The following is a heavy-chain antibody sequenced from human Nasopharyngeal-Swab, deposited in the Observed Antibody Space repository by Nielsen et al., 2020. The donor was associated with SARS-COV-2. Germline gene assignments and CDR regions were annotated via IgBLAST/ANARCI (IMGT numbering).Heavy chain of an antibody. CDR3: AKDGGGWLTSGWYYFDY. V-gene: IGHV3-48*01. CDR2: ISSSSSTI. Sequence: ESLKISCAASGFTFSSYSMNWVRQAPGKGLEWVSYISSSSSTIYYADSVKGRFTISRDNSKNTVFLQMNSLRAEDTALFFCAKDGGGWLTSGWYYFDYWGQGSLVTVSS. CDR1: GFTFSSYS. J-gene: IGHJ4*02. D-gene: IGHD6-19*01.